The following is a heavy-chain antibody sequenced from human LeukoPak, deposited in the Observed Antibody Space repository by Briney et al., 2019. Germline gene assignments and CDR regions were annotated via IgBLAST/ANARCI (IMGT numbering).Heavy chain of an antibody. V-gene: IGHV1-18*01. Sequence: GASVKVSCKASGYTFTSYGISWVRQAPGQGLEWMGWISAYNGNTNYAQKLQGRVTMTTDTSTSTAYMELRSLRSDDTAVYYCARGDRVAAAGTNWFDPWGQGTLVTVSS. CDR2: ISAYNGNT. CDR1: GYTFTSYG. CDR3: ARGDRVAAAGTNWFDP. D-gene: IGHD6-13*01. J-gene: IGHJ5*02.